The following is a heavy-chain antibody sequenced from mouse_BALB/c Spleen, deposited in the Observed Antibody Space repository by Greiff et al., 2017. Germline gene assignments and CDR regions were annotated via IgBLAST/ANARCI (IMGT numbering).Heavy chain of an antibody. V-gene: IGHV5-17*02. D-gene: IGHD2-14*01. CDR1: GFTFSSFG. CDR2: ISSGSSTI. CDR3: ARSAYYRYDVWYFDV. Sequence: EVHLVESGGGLVQPGGSRKLSCAASGFTFSSFGMHWVRQAPEKGLEWVAYISSGSSTIYYADTVKGRFTISRDNPKNTLFLQMTSLRSEDTAMYYCARSAYYRYDVWYFDVWGAGTTVTVSS. J-gene: IGHJ1*01.